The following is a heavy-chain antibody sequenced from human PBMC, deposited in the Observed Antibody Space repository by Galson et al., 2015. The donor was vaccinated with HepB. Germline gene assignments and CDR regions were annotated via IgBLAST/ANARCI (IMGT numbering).Heavy chain of an antibody. CDR3: ASQTDVDTAMVGIYGMDV. J-gene: IGHJ6*02. CDR1: GYSISSNNW. CDR2: IYYTGST. V-gene: IGHV4-28*01. Sequence: ETLSLTCAVSGYSISSNNWWGWIRQPPGKGLEWIGYIYYTGSTFYNPSLKSRVTMSVDTSENQFSLRLGSVTAVDTAMYYCASQTDVDTAMVGIYGMDVWGQGTTVTVSS. D-gene: IGHD5-18*01.